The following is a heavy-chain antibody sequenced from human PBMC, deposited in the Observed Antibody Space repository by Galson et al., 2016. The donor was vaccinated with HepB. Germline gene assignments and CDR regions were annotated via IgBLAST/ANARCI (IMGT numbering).Heavy chain of an antibody. Sequence: LRLSCAASGFSVSDYYLNWVRQAPGKGLEWVSLIYSGGSTFYRDSVKGRFTISRDNSYNMVFLEMNSLRPEDTALYYCARMRGAFDVWGQGTMVTVSS. J-gene: IGHJ3*01. V-gene: IGHV3-53*01. CDR3: ARMRGAFDV. D-gene: IGHD3-10*01. CDR2: IYSGGST. CDR1: GFSVSDYY.